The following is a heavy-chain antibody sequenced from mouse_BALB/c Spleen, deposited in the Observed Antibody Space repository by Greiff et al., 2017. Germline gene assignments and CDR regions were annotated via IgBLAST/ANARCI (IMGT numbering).Heavy chain of an antibody. CDR2: IRLKSNNYAT. V-gene: IGHV6-6*02. CDR3: TRNGYDGAMDY. D-gene: IGHD2-2*01. CDR1: GFTFSNYW. Sequence: EVNVEESGGGLVQPGGSMKLSCVASGFTFSNYWMNWVRQSPEKGLEWVAEIRLKSNNYATHYAESVKGRFTISRDDSKSSVYLQMNNLRAEDTGIYYCTRNGYDGAMDYWGQGTSVTVSS. J-gene: IGHJ4*01.